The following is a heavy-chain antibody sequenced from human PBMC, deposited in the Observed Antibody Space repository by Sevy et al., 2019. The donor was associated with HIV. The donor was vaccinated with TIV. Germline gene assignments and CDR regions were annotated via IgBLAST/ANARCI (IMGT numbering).Heavy chain of an antibody. Sequence: ASVKVSCKTSGYNFITYGISWVRQAPGQGLEWMGWISAYTGHTTYAQRLQDRVTMTTDTSTSTPWMQLRSLRSDDTAVYYGARGVLQGAVIVIPAYGMDVWGQGTTVTVSS. CDR3: ARGVLQGAVIVIPAYGMDV. CDR1: GYNFITYG. J-gene: IGHJ6*02. D-gene: IGHD2-21*01. CDR2: ISAYTGHT. V-gene: IGHV1-18*01.